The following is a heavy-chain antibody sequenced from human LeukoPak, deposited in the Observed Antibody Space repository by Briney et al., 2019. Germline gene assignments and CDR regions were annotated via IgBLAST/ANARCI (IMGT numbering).Heavy chain of an antibody. V-gene: IGHV1-2*02. CDR3: ARDLTGWSSGVNDY. CDR1: GYTFTGYY. Sequence: GASVKVSCKASGYTFTGYYMHWVRQAPGQGLEWMGWINPNSGGTNYAQKFQGRVTMTRDTSISTAYMELSRLRSDDTAVYYCARDLTGWSSGVNDYWGQGTLVTVSS. J-gene: IGHJ4*02. D-gene: IGHD7-27*01. CDR2: INPNSGGT.